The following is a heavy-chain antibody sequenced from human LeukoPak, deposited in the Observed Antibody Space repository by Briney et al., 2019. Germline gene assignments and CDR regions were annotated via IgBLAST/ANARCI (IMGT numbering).Heavy chain of an antibody. CDR1: GGSISRGGYS. J-gene: IGHJ4*02. D-gene: IGHD2-15*01. Sequence: SETLSLTCAVSGGSISRGGYSWSWIRQPPGKGLEWIGYIYHSGSTYYNPSLKSRVTISVDRSKNQFSLKLSSVTAADTAVYYCARGYCSGGSCYQYYFDYWGQGTLVTVSS. CDR2: IYHSGST. V-gene: IGHV4-30-2*01. CDR3: ARGYCSGGSCYQYYFDY.